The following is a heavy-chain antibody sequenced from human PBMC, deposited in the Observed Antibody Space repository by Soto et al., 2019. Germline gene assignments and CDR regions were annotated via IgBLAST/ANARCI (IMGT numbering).Heavy chain of an antibody. CDR1: GGSISSYY. Sequence: SETLSLTCTVSGGSISSYYWSWIRQPPGKGLEWIGYIYYSGSTNYNPSLKSRVTISVDTSKNQFSLKLSSVTAADTAVYYCARGSGRFGELLYVGYYYMDVWGKGTTVTVSS. CDR3: ARGSGRFGELLYVGYYYMDV. V-gene: IGHV4-59*01. D-gene: IGHD3-10*01. CDR2: IYYSGST. J-gene: IGHJ6*03.